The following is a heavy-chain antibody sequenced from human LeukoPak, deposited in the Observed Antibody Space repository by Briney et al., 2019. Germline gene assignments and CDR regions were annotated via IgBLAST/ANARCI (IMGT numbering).Heavy chain of an antibody. D-gene: IGHD3-3*01. CDR1: GYTFTGYY. Sequence: GASVKVSCKASGYTFTGYYMHWVRQAPGQGLEWMGWINPSSGGTNYAQKFQGRVTMTRDTSISTAYMELSRLRSDGTAVYYCARLTYYDFWSGYNYAFDIWGQGTMVTVSS. V-gene: IGHV1-2*02. CDR3: ARLTYYDFWSGYNYAFDI. CDR2: INPSSGGT. J-gene: IGHJ3*02.